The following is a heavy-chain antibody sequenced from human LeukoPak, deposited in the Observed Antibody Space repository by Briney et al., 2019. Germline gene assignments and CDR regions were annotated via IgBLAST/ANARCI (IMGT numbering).Heavy chain of an antibody. CDR2: IYTSGST. CDR3: ARDRVDHPSKGENGMDV. V-gene: IGHV4-61*02. D-gene: IGHD2-21*01. Sequence: PSETLSLTCTVSGGSISSGSYYWSWIRQPAGKGLEWIGRIYTSGSTNYNPSLKSRVTISVDTSKNQFSLKLSSVTAADTAVYYCARDRVDHPSKGENGMDVWGQGTTVTVSS. CDR1: GGSISSGSYY. J-gene: IGHJ6*02.